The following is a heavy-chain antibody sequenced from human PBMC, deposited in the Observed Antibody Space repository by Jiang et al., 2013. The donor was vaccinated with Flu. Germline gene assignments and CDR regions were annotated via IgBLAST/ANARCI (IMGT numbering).Heavy chain of an antibody. CDR2: INHSGST. CDR3: ARDPRYSSGWSGYFDY. V-gene: IGHV4-34*01. D-gene: IGHD6-19*01. J-gene: IGHJ4*02. Sequence: INHSGSTNYNPSLKSRVTISVDTSKNQFSLKLSSVTAADTAVYYCARDPRYSSGWSGYFDYWGQGTLVTVSS.